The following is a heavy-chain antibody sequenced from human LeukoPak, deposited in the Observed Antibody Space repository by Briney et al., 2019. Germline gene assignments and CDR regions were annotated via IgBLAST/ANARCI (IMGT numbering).Heavy chain of an antibody. D-gene: IGHD3-10*01. V-gene: IGHV3-23*01. CDR3: TKRIDGGGSYYIDY. Sequence: GGSLRLSCAASGFTFSTYVMYWVRQAPEKGLEWVSAIGGTDGTTFYADFVKGRFTISRDNSKNTLYLQMNSLRAEDTAVYYCTKRIDGGGSYYIDYWGPGTLVTVSS. CDR1: GFTFSTYV. J-gene: IGHJ4*02. CDR2: IGGTDGTT.